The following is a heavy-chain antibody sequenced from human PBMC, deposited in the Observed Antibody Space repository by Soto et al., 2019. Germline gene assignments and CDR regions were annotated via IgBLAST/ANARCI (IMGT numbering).Heavy chain of an antibody. V-gene: IGHV3-21*01. J-gene: IGHJ4*02. Sequence: GGSLRLSCAASGFTFSSYSMNWVRQAPGKGLEWVSSISSSSSYIYYADSVKGRFTISRDNAKNSLYLQMNSLRAVDTAVYYCARDSGYCSSTSCPFDYWGQGTLVTVSS. CDR3: ARDSGYCSSTSCPFDY. D-gene: IGHD2-2*01. CDR2: ISSSSSYI. CDR1: GFTFSSYS.